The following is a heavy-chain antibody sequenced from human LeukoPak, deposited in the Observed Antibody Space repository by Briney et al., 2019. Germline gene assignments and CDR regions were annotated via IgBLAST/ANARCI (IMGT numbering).Heavy chain of an antibody. Sequence: GASVKVSCKASGYTFTGYYMHWVRRAPGQGLEWMGWINPNSGGTNYAQKFQGRVTMTRDTSISTAYMELSRLRSDDTAVYYCARDQIAVAGTVNPWGQGTLVTVSS. V-gene: IGHV1-2*02. CDR2: INPNSGGT. D-gene: IGHD6-19*01. J-gene: IGHJ5*02. CDR1: GYTFTGYY. CDR3: ARDQIAVAGTVNP.